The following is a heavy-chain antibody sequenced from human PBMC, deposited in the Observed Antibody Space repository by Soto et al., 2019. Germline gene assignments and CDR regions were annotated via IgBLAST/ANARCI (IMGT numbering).Heavy chain of an antibody. CDR3: AKQITMVRGVIITPDDY. V-gene: IGHV3-23*01. CDR2: ISGSGGST. J-gene: IGHJ4*02. Sequence: PGGSLRLSCAASGFTFSSYAMSWVRQAPGKGLEWVSAISGSGGSTYYADSVKGRFTISRDNSKNTLYLQMNSLRAEDTAVYYCAKQITMVRGVIITPDDYWGQGTLVTVSS. D-gene: IGHD3-10*01. CDR1: GFTFSSYA.